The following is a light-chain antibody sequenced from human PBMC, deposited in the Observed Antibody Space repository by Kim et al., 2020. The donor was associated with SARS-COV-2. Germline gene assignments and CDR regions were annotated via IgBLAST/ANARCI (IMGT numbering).Light chain of an antibody. J-gene: IGLJ3*02. Sequence: GQTVTLACTRSSGSIASNSVQWYQQRPGSAPTTVIYEDNQRPSGVPDRFSGSIDSSSNSASLTISGLKTEDEADYYCQSYDSSTWVFGGGTQLTVL. CDR3: QSYDSSTWV. CDR2: EDN. V-gene: IGLV6-57*03. CDR1: SGSIASNS.